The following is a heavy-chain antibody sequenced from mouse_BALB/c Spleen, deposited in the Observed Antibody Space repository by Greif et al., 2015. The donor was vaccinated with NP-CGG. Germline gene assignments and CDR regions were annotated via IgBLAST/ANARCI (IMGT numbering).Heavy chain of an antibody. CDR3: ARVRVYAMDY. CDR2: IDPANGDT. V-gene: IGHV14-3*02. J-gene: IGHJ4*01. CDR1: GFNIKDTY. Sequence: VQLQQSGAELVKPGASVKLSCTASGFNIKDTYIHWVKQRPEQGLEWIGRIDPANGDTKYDPRFQGKATITTDTSSNTAYLQVSSLTSEDTAVYYCARVRVYAMDYWGRGTSVTVSS.